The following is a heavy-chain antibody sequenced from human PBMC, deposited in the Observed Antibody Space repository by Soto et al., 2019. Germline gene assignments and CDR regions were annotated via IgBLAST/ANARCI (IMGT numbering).Heavy chain of an antibody. J-gene: IGHJ4*02. CDR3: AGGGARGSSWSNDY. Sequence: QVQLVESGGGVVQPGRSLRLSCAASGFTFSSYGMHWVRQAPGKGLEWVGVIWYDGSNKYYADSVKGRFTISRDNSKNPLYLKMNSLRTEDTAVFYCAGGGARGSSWSNDYWGQGTLVTVSS. V-gene: IGHV3-33*01. D-gene: IGHD6-13*01. CDR1: GFTFSSYG. CDR2: IWYDGSNK.